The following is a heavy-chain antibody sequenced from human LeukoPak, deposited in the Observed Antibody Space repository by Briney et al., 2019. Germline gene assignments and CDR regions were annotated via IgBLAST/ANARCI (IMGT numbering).Heavy chain of an antibody. V-gene: IGHV4-59*01. CDR3: ARSRVLNLVGAGAYYYYMDV. D-gene: IGHD1-1*01. Sequence: PSETLSLTCTVSGGSISSYYWSWIRQPPGKGLEWIGYIYYSGSTNYNPSLKSRVTISVETSKNQFSLKLSSVTAADTAVYYCARSRVLNLVGAGAYYYYMDVWGKGTTVTVSS. CDR1: GGSISSYY. J-gene: IGHJ6*03. CDR2: IYYSGST.